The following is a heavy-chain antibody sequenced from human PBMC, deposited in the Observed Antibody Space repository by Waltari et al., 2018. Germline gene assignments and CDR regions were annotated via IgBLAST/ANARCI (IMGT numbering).Heavy chain of an antibody. D-gene: IGHD3-22*01. CDR3: ARNYYYDSSGYYPPGY. Sequence: EVQLLESGGGLVQPGGSLRLSCAASGFTFRSYAMSWVRQAPGKGLEWVSAISGSGGSTYYADSVKGRFTISRDNSKNTLYLQMNSLRAEDTAVYYCARNYYYDSSGYYPPGYWGQGTLVTVSS. V-gene: IGHV3-23*01. CDR2: ISGSGGST. J-gene: IGHJ4*02. CDR1: GFTFRSYA.